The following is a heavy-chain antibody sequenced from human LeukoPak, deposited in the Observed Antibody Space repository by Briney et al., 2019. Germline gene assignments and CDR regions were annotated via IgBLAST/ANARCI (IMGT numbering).Heavy chain of an antibody. CDR1: GFSYSDYW. J-gene: IGHJ4*02. Sequence: PGGSLRLSCAVSGFSYSDYWMSWVRQAPGKGLEWVAFINHDGSQKPYLDSVEGRFTVSRDNDKNSLSLQMKTLRPEDTAVYYCARVQNFGDYVFDYWGQGTLVTVSS. V-gene: IGHV3-7*01. D-gene: IGHD3-16*01. CDR2: INHDGSQK. CDR3: ARVQNFGDYVFDY.